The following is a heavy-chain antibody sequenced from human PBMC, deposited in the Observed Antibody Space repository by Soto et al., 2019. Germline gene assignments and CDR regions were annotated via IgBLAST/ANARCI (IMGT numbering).Heavy chain of an antibody. D-gene: IGHD4-17*01. CDR1: RGSLSNYG. CDR3: ARGDATKIVVTTYYGMDV. Sequence: QVQLVQSGAEVKKPGSKMKVSCKASRGSLSNYGISWVRQAPGQGLEWMGGIIPVFGTANYAQKFQGRVTMTADESTSIVYMDVTSLRSEDTAVYHCARGDATKIVVTTYYGMDVWGQGTTVTVSS. CDR2: IIPVFGTA. V-gene: IGHV1-69*12. J-gene: IGHJ6*02.